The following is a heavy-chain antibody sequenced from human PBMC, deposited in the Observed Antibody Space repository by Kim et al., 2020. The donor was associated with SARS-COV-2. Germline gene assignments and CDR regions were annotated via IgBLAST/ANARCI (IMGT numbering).Heavy chain of an antibody. CDR3: ARGRDILTGYYLDY. Sequence: ADPVKGRFTISRANSKTTLYLQMNSLRAEDTAVYYCARGRDILTGYYLDYWGQGTLVTVSS. V-gene: IGHV3-30*07. D-gene: IGHD3-9*01. J-gene: IGHJ4*02.